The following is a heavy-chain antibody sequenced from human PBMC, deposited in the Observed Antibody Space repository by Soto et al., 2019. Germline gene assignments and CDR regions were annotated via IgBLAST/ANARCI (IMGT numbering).Heavy chain of an antibody. CDR3: ARESSGYSSYFDY. Sequence: GGSLRLSCAGSGIAFSRYWIHWVRQAPGKGLVWVSRISSDGTTTTYADSVKGRFTISRDHAKNTVYLQMNSLRGEDTAVYYCARESSGYSSYFDYWGQGTLVTVSS. CDR2: ISSDGTTT. J-gene: IGHJ4*02. D-gene: IGHD5-12*01. CDR1: GIAFSRYW. V-gene: IGHV3-74*01.